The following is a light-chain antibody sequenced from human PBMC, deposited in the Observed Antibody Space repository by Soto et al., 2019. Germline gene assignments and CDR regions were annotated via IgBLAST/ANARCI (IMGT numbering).Light chain of an antibody. J-gene: IGKJ2*01. V-gene: IGKV3-15*01. CDR3: QQYNNWRRS. CDR2: GAS. CDR1: QSVSSN. Sequence: EIVMRQSPATLSVSPGERATLSCRASQSVSSNLAWYQQKPGQAPRLLIYGASTRATGIPARFSGSGSGTEFTLTISSLQSEDFAVYYCQQYNNWRRSFGQGTKLEIK.